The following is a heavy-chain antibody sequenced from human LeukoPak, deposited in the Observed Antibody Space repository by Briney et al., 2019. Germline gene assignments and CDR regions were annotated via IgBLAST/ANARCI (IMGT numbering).Heavy chain of an antibody. CDR3: ARDGSLGYYDSSGYSPFDP. Sequence: SVKVSCKASGCTFSSYAIRWLRQAPGQELEWMGRIIPILCIAHYAQKFQGRVTITADKSTSTAYMELSSLRSEDTAVYYCARDGSLGYYDSSGYSPFDPWGQGTLVSVSS. J-gene: IGHJ5*02. V-gene: IGHV1-69*04. CDR2: IIPILCIA. D-gene: IGHD3-22*01. CDR1: GCTFSSYA.